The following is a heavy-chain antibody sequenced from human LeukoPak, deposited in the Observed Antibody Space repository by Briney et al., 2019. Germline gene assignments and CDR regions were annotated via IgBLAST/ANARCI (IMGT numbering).Heavy chain of an antibody. CDR3: ATSGSGSYYVS. Sequence: PGGSLRLSCASSGFTFNNYGMSWVRLAPGKGLEWVSGISGSGDNTYYADSVKGRFTISRDSSGDTLYLQMNSLRAEDTAVYYCATSGSGSYYVSWGQGTLVTVSS. V-gene: IGHV3-23*01. D-gene: IGHD3-10*01. CDR1: GFTFNNYG. J-gene: IGHJ5*02. CDR2: ISGSGDNT.